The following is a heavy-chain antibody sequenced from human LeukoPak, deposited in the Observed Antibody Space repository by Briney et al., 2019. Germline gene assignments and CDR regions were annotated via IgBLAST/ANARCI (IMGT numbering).Heavy chain of an antibody. CDR3: ARGTWSSSIDY. J-gene: IGHJ4*02. D-gene: IGHD6-6*01. CDR2: IYYGGT. CDR1: GGSISSGYYY. V-gene: IGHV4-30-4*01. Sequence: SEALSLTCTVSGGSISSGYYYWSWIRQPPGKGLEYIGYIYYGGTYYNPSLKSRVTISVDTSKNQFSLKLSSVTAADTAVYYCARGTWSSSIDYWGQGTLVTVSS.